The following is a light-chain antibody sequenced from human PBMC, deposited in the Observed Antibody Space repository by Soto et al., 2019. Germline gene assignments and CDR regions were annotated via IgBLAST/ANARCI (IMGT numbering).Light chain of an antibody. J-gene: IGLJ2*01. Sequence: QSVLVQPPSASGTPGQRVNISCSGSSSNIGRHSVSWYQHVPGAPPKLLIFSNDHRPSGVPDRFSGSKSGTSASLAISGLQSEDEADYYCAGWDDSHVVFGGGDQADRP. CDR2: SND. CDR3: AGWDDSHVV. CDR1: SSNIGRHS. V-gene: IGLV1-44*01.